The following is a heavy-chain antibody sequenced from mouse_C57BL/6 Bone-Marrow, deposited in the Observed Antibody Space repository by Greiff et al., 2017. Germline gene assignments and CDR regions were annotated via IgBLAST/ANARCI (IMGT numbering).Heavy chain of an antibody. V-gene: IGHV1-81*01. D-gene: IGHD1-1*01. CDR2: IYPRSGNT. Sequence: QVQLQQSGAELARPGASVKLSCKASGYTFTSYGISWVKQRTGQGLEWIGEIYPRSGNTYYNEKFKGKATLTADKSSSTAYMELRSLTSEDSAVYFCGGDASYYGSSYVPYGGQGTLVTVSA. CDR1: GYTFTSYG. J-gene: IGHJ3*01. CDR3: GGDASYYGSSYVPY.